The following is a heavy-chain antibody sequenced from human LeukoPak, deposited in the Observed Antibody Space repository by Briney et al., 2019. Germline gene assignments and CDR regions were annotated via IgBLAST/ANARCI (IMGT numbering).Heavy chain of an antibody. Sequence: PSETLSLTCNVSGFSITNGNSWGWIRQPPGKGLEWIGSLHQSGTTYYNASLKSRVTLSVDSSKNQFSLHLSSVTAADTAMYHCVRSGLGYCDTSTCFLNWFDPWGQGILVTVSS. J-gene: IGHJ5*02. CDR2: LHQSGTT. CDR3: VRSGLGYCDTSTCFLNWFDP. D-gene: IGHD2-2*01. CDR1: GFSITNGNS. V-gene: IGHV4-38-2*02.